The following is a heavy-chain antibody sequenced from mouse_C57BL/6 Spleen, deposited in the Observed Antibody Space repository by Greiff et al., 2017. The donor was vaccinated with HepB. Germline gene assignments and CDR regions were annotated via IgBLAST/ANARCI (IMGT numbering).Heavy chain of an antibody. CDR2: SRNKANDYTT. J-gene: IGHJ4*01. CDR3: ARDSGTGAMDY. D-gene: IGHD4-1*01. V-gene: IGHV7-1*01. CDR1: GFTFSDFY. Sequence: EVHLVESGGGLVQSGRSLRLSCATSGFTFSDFYMEWVRQAPGKGLEWIAASRNKANDYTTEYSASVKGRFIVSRDTSKSILYLQMNALRAEDTAIYYGARDSGTGAMDYWGQGTSVTVSS.